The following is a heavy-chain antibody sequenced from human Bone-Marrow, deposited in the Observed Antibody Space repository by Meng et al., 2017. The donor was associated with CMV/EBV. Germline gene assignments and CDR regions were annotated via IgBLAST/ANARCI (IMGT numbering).Heavy chain of an antibody. CDR3: ARGAYCSSTSCYCGALDY. CDR1: GYFSGYY. V-gene: IGHV4-34*01. CDR2: INHSGST. D-gene: IGHD2-2*01. Sequence: GYFSGYYWSWIRQPPGKGLEWIGEINHSGSTNYNPSLKSRVTISVDTSKNQFSLKLSSVTAADTAVYYCARGAYCSSTSCYCGALDYWGQGTLVTVSS. J-gene: IGHJ4*02.